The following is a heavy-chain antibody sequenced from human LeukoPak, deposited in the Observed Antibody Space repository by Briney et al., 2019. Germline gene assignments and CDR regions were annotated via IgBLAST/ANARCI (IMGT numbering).Heavy chain of an antibody. Sequence: PGGSLRLSCTASGFTFSDYTMSWVRQAPGKGLEWVGFIRSKAYGGTTEYAASVKGRFTISRDDSKSIAYLQMNSLKTEDTAVYYCTRDYGDYGSPFDYWGQGTLVTVSS. CDR1: GFTFSDYT. V-gene: IGHV3-49*04. CDR2: IRSKAYGGTT. CDR3: TRDYGDYGSPFDY. D-gene: IGHD4-17*01. J-gene: IGHJ4*02.